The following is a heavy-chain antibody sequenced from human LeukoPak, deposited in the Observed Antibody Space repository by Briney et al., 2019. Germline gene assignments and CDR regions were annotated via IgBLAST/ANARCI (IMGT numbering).Heavy chain of an antibody. V-gene: IGHV3-66*04. Sequence: GGSLRLSCAASGFTVSSNYISWVRQAPGKGLERVSVIYSAGTTYYADSVKGRFTISRDNSKNTLYLQMNSLRVEDTAVYYCASQSAPVLPFDIWGQGTMVTVSS. J-gene: IGHJ3*02. CDR3: ASQSAPVLPFDI. CDR2: IYSAGTT. CDR1: GFTVSSNY.